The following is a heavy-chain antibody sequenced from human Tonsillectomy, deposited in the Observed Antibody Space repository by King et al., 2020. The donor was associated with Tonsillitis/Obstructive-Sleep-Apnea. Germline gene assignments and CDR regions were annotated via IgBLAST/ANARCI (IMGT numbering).Heavy chain of an antibody. CDR1: GFTFDDYA. CDR3: AKALGSTCSYYYYMDV. D-gene: IGHD2-2*01. Sequence: VQLVESGGGLVQPGRSLRLSCAASGFTFDDYAMHWVRQAPGKGLEWVSGISWNSDTEAYADSVKGRFTISRDNAMSSLYLQMNSLRPEATAFYYCAKALGSTCSYYYYMDVGGKGTTVTVSS. V-gene: IGHV3-9*01. CDR2: ISWNSDTE. J-gene: IGHJ6*03.